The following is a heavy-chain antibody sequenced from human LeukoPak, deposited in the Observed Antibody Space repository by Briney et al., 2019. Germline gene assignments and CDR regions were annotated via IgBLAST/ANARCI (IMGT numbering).Heavy chain of an antibody. CDR1: GFTFTSYA. CDR3: AKALGSIVVTTTDY. CDR2: ISSSGGTT. Sequence: GGSLRLSCAASGFTFTSYAMSWVRQAPGKGLEWVSAISSSGGTTYYADSVKGRFTVSRDNSKNTLYMQMHSLRAEDTAVYYCAKALGSIVVTTTDYWGQGTLVTVSS. J-gene: IGHJ4*02. D-gene: IGHD5-12*01. V-gene: IGHV3-23*01.